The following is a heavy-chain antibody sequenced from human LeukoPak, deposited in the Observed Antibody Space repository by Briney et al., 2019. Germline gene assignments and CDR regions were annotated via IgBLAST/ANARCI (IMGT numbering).Heavy chain of an antibody. V-gene: IGHV3-7*01. J-gene: IGHJ6*02. Sequence: PGGSLRLSCAASGFTFSSYWMSWVRQAPGKGLEWVANIKQDGSEKYYVDSVKGRFTISRDNAKNSLYLQMNSLRAEDTAVYYCASRVTRESLRRYYFYGMDVWGQGTTVTVSS. CDR3: ASRVTRESLRRYYFYGMDV. CDR2: IKQDGSEK. CDR1: GFTFSSYW. D-gene: IGHD2-21*02.